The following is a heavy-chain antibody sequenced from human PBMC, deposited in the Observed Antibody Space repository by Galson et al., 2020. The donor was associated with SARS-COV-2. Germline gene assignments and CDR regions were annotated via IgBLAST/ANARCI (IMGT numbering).Heavy chain of an antibody. CDR2: IDPSESYT. Sequence: HGESLKISCKGSGYSFTSYWISWVRQMPGKGLEWKGRIDPSESYTNYSPSFQGHVTISADKSISTAYLQWSSLKAADTAMYYCARHPDSLQYDFWSGKYFDYWGQGTLVTVSS. J-gene: IGHJ4*02. D-gene: IGHD3-3*01. CDR3: ARHPDSLQYDFWSGKYFDY. CDR1: GYSFTSYW. V-gene: IGHV5-10-1*01.